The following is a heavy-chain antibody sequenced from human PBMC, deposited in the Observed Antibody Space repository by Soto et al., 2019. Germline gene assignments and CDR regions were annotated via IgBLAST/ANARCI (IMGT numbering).Heavy chain of an antibody. CDR1: GYTLTSYA. D-gene: IGHD2-15*01. J-gene: IGHJ6*02. V-gene: IGHV1-3*01. Sequence: ASVKVSCKASGYTLTSYAMHWVRQAPGQRLEWMGWINAGNGNTKYSQKFQGRVTITRDTSASTAYMELSSLRSEDTAVYYCARDAYCSGGSCYQYYYYYYGMDVWGQGTTVTVSS. CDR3: ARDAYCSGGSCYQYYYYYYGMDV. CDR2: INAGNGNT.